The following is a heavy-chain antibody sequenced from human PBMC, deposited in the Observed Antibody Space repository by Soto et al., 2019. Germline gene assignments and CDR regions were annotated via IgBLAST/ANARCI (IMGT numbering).Heavy chain of an antibody. V-gene: IGHV4-34*01. CDR2: INHSGSP. CDR1: GESLSHYH. Sequence: QVQIQQWGAGLLKPSETLSLTCAVYGESLSHYHWSWIRQPPGKGLEWIGEINHSGSPNYNPSLKSRVIIAVEPSKNQCSLKVSSVTAADTAVYYCARGRGGGNSVYCDYWGQETLVTVSS. D-gene: IGHD2-21*02. J-gene: IGHJ4*02. CDR3: ARGRGGGNSVYCDY.